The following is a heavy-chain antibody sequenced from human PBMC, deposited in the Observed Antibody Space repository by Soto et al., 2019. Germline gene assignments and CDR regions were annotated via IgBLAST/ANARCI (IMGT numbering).Heavy chain of an antibody. CDR2: IKTDGTST. Sequence: EVQLVESGGGLVQPGRSLRFSCAASGFTFSDYWMHWVRQAPGKGLVWVSRIKTDGTSTTYADSVKGRFTISRDNAKNTLYLQMNSLRAEDTAVYYCAREGGGSWNYPYFDSWGQGTQVTVSS. CDR3: AREGGGSWNYPYFDS. J-gene: IGHJ4*02. V-gene: IGHV3-74*01. D-gene: IGHD1-7*01. CDR1: GFTFSDYW.